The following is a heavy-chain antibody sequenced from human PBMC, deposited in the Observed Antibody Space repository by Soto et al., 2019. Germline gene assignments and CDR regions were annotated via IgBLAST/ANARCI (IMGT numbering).Heavy chain of an antibody. V-gene: IGHV1-69*06. CDR1: GSTFSSYA. Sequence: QVQLVQSGAQVKKPGSSVKVSCKASGSTFSSYAIHWVRQAPGQGLEWMGGIIPMMNSPNYAQNFQGRGTKCQGRVTLTAYKSTSTAYMELTSLRSADTAVYYCARGVYDFWSGHQRRVGFDPWGQGTLVIVSS. J-gene: IGHJ5*02. D-gene: IGHD3-3*01. CDR2: IIPMMNSP. CDR3: ARGVYDFWSGHQRRVGFDP.